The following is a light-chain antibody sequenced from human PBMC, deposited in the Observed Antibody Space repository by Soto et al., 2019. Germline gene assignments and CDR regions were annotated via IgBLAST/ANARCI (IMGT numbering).Light chain of an antibody. Sequence: EIVMTQSPATLSVSPGERATLSCRASQSVSSNLAWYQQKPGQAPRLLIYGASTRATGIPARFSGSGSGTEFTLTISSLQPEDFATYYCQQYNAYPWTFGQGTKVDI. J-gene: IGKJ1*01. CDR1: QSVSSN. CDR3: QQYNAYPWT. V-gene: IGKV3-15*01. CDR2: GAS.